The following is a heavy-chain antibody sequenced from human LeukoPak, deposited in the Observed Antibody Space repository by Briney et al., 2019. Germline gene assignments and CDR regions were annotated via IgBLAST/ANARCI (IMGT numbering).Heavy chain of an antibody. Sequence: GGSLRLSCAASGFTFSSYGMHWVRQAPGKGLELVAVISYDGSNKYYADSVKGRFTISRDNSKNTLYLQMNSLRAEDTAVYYCAKGRGLSSGWADYWGQGTLVTVSS. V-gene: IGHV3-30*18. CDR3: AKGRGLSSGWADY. CDR2: ISYDGSNK. J-gene: IGHJ4*02. CDR1: GFTFSSYG. D-gene: IGHD6-19*01.